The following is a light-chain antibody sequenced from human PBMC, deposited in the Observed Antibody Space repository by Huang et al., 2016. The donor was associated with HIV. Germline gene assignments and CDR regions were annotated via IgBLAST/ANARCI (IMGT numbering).Light chain of an antibody. CDR1: QGLANY. CDR3: QQRGNWQLT. V-gene: IGKV3-11*01. J-gene: IGKJ4*01. CDR2: DAS. Sequence: EIVLTQSPATLSLSPGERATLSCRASQGLANYLAWYQQKPGQDPRLLIYDASNRATGLPARFSGSGSGTDFTLTISSLEPEDFAVYYCQQRGNWQLTFGGGTKVEIK.